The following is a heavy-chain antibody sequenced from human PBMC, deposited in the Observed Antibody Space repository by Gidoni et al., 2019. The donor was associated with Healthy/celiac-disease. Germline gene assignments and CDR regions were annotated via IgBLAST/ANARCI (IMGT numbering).Heavy chain of an antibody. CDR2: SYYSGST. CDR1: GGSISSSSYY. J-gene: IGHJ3*02. V-gene: IGHV4-39*01. CDR3: ARHCFGNQVGYSSSELGAFDI. D-gene: IGHD6-19*01. Sequence: QLQLQESGPGLVKPSETLSLTCTVSGGSISSSSYYWGWIRQPPGKGLEWIGSSYYSGSTYYNPSLKSRVTISVDTSKNQFSLKLSSVTAADTAVYYCARHCFGNQVGYSSSELGAFDIWGQGTMVTVSS.